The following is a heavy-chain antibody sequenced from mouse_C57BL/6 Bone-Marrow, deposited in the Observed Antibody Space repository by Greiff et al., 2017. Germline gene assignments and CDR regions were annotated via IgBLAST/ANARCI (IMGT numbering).Heavy chain of an antibody. CDR2: ISTGGSYP. CDR1: GFTFSSYG. J-gene: IGHJ3*01. Sequence: DVKLVESGGDLVKPGGSLKLSCAASGFTFSSYGMSWVRQTPDKRLEWVATISTGGSYPYSPHSVKGRFTITIDKAKNTRYLQMSSLKSEDTAVYFCARPHSYGSSCDYWGQGTLVTVSA. CDR3: ARPHSYGSSCDY. D-gene: IGHD1-1*01. V-gene: IGHV5-6*02.